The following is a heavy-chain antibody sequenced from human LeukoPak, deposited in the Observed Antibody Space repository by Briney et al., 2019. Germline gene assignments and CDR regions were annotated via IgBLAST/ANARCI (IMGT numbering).Heavy chain of an antibody. CDR2: IYSGGST. V-gene: IGHV3-53*01. D-gene: IGHD3-22*01. CDR3: AKNSGAYYDTRGYYSYYFDY. CDR1: GFTVSSNY. J-gene: IGHJ4*02. Sequence: GGSLRLSCAASGFTVSSNYMSWVRQAPGKGLEWVSVIYSGGSTYYADSVKGRFTISRDNSKNTLYLQMNRLRAEDTAVYYCAKNSGAYYDTRGYYSYYFDYWGQGTLVSVSS.